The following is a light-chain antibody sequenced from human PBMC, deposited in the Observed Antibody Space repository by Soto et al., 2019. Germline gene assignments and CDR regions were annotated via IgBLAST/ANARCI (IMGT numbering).Light chain of an antibody. Sequence: DIQLTQSPSFLSASVGDRVTITCRASQAISRDIVWYQQKQGRAPQLLVFRATILQSGVPSRFSGSGSRTEFTLTISSLMPEDFATYYCQQVNSLPYTFGQGT. J-gene: IGKJ2*01. CDR2: RAT. CDR1: QAISRD. CDR3: QQVNSLPYT. V-gene: IGKV1-9*01.